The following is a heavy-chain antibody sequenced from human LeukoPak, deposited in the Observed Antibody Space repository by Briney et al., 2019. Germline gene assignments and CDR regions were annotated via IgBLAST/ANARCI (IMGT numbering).Heavy chain of an antibody. V-gene: IGHV4-61*02. CDR2: IYTSGST. J-gene: IGHJ5*02. CDR1: GGSMSSGSYY. CDR3: TKNSPSHDDSSGYMVGHWFDP. D-gene: IGHD3-22*01. Sequence: SETLSLTCTVSGGSMSSGSYYWSWIRQPAGKRLEWIGRIYTSGSTNYNPSLTSRVTISVDTSKNQFPLKLSSVTAADTAVYYFTKNSPSHDDSSGYMVGHWFDPWGQGTLVTVSS.